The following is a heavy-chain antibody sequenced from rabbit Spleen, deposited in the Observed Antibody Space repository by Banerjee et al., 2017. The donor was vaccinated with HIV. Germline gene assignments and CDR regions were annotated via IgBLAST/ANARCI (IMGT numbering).Heavy chain of an antibody. CDR1: GFDFSTYS. D-gene: IGHD1-1*01. CDR3: ARDLVAVIGWNFNL. V-gene: IGHV1S45*01. J-gene: IGHJ4*01. CDR2: INIVTGKS. Sequence: QEQLEESGGDLVKPEGSLTLSCKASGFDFSTYSMSWVRQAPGKGLEWIACINIVTGKSVYASWAKGRFTMSRTSSTTVTLQMTSLTAADTATYFCARDLVAVIGWNFNLWGPGTLVTVS.